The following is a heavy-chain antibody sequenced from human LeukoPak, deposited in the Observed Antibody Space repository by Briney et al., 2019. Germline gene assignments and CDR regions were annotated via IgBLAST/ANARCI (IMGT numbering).Heavy chain of an antibody. J-gene: IGHJ3*02. CDR1: GGSISSGDYY. CDR2: IYYSGST. Sequence: SETLSLTCTVSGGSISSGDYYWSWFRQPPGKGLEWIGYIYYSGSTYYNPSLKSRVTISVDTSKNQFSLKLSSVTAADTAVYYCARTASGYDSRDAFDIWGQGTMVTVSS. D-gene: IGHD5-12*01. V-gene: IGHV4-30-4*01. CDR3: ARTASGYDSRDAFDI.